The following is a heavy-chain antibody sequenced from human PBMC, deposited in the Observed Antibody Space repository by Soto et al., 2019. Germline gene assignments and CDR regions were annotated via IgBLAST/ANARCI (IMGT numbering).Heavy chain of an antibody. J-gene: IGHJ3*02. Sequence: QVQLVQSGAEVKKPGSSVKVSCKASGGTFSSYAISWVRQAPGQGLEWMGGIIPIFGTANYAQKFQGRVTITADKSTSTAYMELSSLRSEDTAVYYCARDFGRGISLRYFDWAVRYDAFDIWGQGTMVTVSS. V-gene: IGHV1-69*06. D-gene: IGHD3-9*01. CDR3: ARDFGRGISLRYFDWAVRYDAFDI. CDR2: IIPIFGTA. CDR1: GGTFSSYA.